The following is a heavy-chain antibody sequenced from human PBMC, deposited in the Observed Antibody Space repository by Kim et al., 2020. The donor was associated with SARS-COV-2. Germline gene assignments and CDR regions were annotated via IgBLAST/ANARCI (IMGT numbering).Heavy chain of an antibody. Sequence: YADSVKGRFTISRDNSKNTLYLQMNSLRAEETAVYYCARMNYGDYWYFDLWGRGTLVTVSS. V-gene: IGHV3-33*01. J-gene: IGHJ2*01. D-gene: IGHD4-17*01. CDR3: ARMNYGDYWYFDL.